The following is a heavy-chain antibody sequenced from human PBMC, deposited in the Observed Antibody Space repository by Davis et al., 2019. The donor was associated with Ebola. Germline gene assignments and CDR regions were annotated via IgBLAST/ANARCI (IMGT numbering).Heavy chain of an antibody. D-gene: IGHD3-10*01. J-gene: IGHJ4*02. V-gene: IGHV3-33*01. CDR3: ARDPRPTMVRGDY. CDR1: GITFSSYG. Sequence: SLRLSCAASGITFSSYGMHWVRQAPGKGLEWVAVIWYDGSNKYYADSVKGRFTISRDNSKNTLYLQMNSLRAEDTAVYYCARDPRPTMVRGDYWGQGTLVTVSS. CDR2: IWYDGSNK.